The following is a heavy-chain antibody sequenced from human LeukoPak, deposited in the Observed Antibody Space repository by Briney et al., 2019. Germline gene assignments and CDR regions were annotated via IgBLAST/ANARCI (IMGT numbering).Heavy chain of an antibody. CDR3: ARNYGDYSGADY. CDR2: ISSSSSYI. D-gene: IGHD4-17*01. CDR1: GFTFSSYS. J-gene: IGHJ4*02. V-gene: IGHV3-21*01. Sequence: GGSLRLSCVASGFTFSSYSMNWVRQAPGKGLEWVSSISSSSSYIYYADSVKGRFTISRDNAKNSLYLQMNSLRAEDTAVYYCARNYGDYSGADYWGQGTLVTVSS.